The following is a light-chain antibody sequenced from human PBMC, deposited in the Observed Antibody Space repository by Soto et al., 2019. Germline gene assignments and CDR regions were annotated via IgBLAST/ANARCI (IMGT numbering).Light chain of an antibody. CDR3: QQYNNWFSIT. CDR2: DVS. Sequence: EIALTQSPATLSVFSGERATLSGLASQSVSGKLAWDQQKPGQAPRLVIYDVSTRATGIPARFSGSGSGTEFTLTISSLQSEDFAVYYCQQYNNWFSITFGQGTKVDIK. CDR1: QSVSGK. V-gene: IGKV3-15*01. J-gene: IGKJ1*01.